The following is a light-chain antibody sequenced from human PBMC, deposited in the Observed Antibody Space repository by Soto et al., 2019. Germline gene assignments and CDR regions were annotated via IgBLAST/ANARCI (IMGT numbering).Light chain of an antibody. J-gene: IGKJ4*01. CDR3: HHRATWRHSVT. Sequence: EVVLAQPPDILSLSPGARATLSCRASQSVGTFLNWYQHKPGQAPRLLIYDVSKRATGIPARFGGSGSGTDINLTIRKFEPEDFEGYYCHHRATWRHSVTFGGGTRV. V-gene: IGKV3-11*01. CDR1: QSVGTF. CDR2: DVS.